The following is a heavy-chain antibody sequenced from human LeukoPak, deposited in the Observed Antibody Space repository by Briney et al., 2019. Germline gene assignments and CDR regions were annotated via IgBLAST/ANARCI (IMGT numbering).Heavy chain of an antibody. J-gene: IGHJ4*02. CDR3: AKAIFGVVTTYYFDY. Sequence: PGGSLRLSCAASGFTFSSYAMSWVRQAPGKGLEWVSAISGSGGSTCYADSVKGRFTISRDNSKNTLYLQMNSLRAEDTAVYYCAKAIFGVVTTYYFDYWGQGTLVTVSS. V-gene: IGHV3-23*01. D-gene: IGHD3-3*01. CDR2: ISGSGGST. CDR1: GFTFSSYA.